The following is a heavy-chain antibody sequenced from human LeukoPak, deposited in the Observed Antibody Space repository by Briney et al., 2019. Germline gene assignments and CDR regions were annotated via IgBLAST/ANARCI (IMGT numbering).Heavy chain of an antibody. V-gene: IGHV4-61*02. CDR2: IYTSGST. Sequence: SETLSLTCTVSGGSISSGSYYWSWIRQPAGKGLEWIGRIYTSGSTNYNPSLKSRVTISVDTSKNQFSLKLSSVTAADTAVYYCARSLGYCSSTSCPGSYYMDVWGKGTTVTVSS. J-gene: IGHJ6*03. CDR1: GGSISSGSYY. CDR3: ARSLGYCSSTSCPGSYYMDV. D-gene: IGHD2-2*01.